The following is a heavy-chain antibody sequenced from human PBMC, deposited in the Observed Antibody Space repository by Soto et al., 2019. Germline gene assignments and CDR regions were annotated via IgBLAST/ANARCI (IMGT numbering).Heavy chain of an antibody. CDR3: VMVDNYVTPTPQDV. CDR2: ISPYTGNT. V-gene: IGHV1-18*01. D-gene: IGHD3-16*01. Sequence: QVQLVQSGDEVKKPGASVKVSCKASGYIFVNYGIAWVRQAPGQGLEWMGLISPYTGNTHSATKVQGRLTMTTDTSTSTVYMDLGSLTSDDTAVYYCVMVDNYVTPTPQDVWGQGTTVTVSS. CDR1: GYIFVNYG. J-gene: IGHJ6*02.